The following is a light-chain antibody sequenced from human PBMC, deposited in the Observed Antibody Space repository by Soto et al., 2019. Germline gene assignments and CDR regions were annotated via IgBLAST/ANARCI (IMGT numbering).Light chain of an antibody. CDR1: QSISTY. Sequence: EIVLTQSPVTLSLSPGDRATLSCRASQSISTYLAWFQQKPGQAPRLLIYDASNRAAGVPARFTGSGSGTDFTLSISSLEPEDFAVYYCQHRSTWRPDFGQGTRLEIK. CDR2: DAS. J-gene: IGKJ5*01. V-gene: IGKV3-11*01. CDR3: QHRSTWRPD.